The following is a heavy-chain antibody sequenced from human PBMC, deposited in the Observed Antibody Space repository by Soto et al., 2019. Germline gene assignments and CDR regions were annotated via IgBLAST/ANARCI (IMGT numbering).Heavy chain of an antibody. J-gene: IGHJ6*02. CDR3: TTDASIMITFGGVIGNPYYYYYGMDV. D-gene: IGHD3-16*02. CDR1: GFTFSNAW. V-gene: IGHV3-15*01. CDR2: IKSKTDGGTT. Sequence: GGSLRLSCAASGFTFSNAWMSWVRQAPGKGLEWVGRIKSKTDGGTTDYAAPVKGRFTISRDDSKNTLYLQMNSLKTEDTAVYYCTTDASIMITFGGVIGNPYYYYYGMDVWGQGTTVTVSS.